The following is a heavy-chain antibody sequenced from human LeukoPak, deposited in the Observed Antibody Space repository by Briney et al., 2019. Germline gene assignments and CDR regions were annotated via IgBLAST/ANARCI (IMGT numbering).Heavy chain of an antibody. CDR3: ARVILSAAAGLLFDY. D-gene: IGHD6-13*01. CDR2: IIPTFGTA. J-gene: IGHJ4*02. V-gene: IGHV1-69*13. CDR1: GGTFSSYA. Sequence: ASVKVSCKASGGTFSSYAISWVRQAPGQGLEWMGGIIPTFGTANYAQKFQGRVTITADESTSTAYMELSSLRSEDTAVYYCARVILSAAAGLLFDYWGQGTLVTVSS.